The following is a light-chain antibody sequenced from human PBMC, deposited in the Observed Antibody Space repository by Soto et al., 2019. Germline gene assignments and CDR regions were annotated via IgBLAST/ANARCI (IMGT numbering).Light chain of an antibody. Sequence: EIVMTQPPATLSVSPGEGATLSCRASQSVSSNLAWYQQKPGQAPRLLLYGTSTRATGIPARFSGSGSGTEFTLTISSLQSEDFAVYYCQQYNYWPFTFGQGTKLEIK. J-gene: IGKJ2*01. CDR2: GTS. CDR1: QSVSSN. CDR3: QQYNYWPFT. V-gene: IGKV3-15*01.